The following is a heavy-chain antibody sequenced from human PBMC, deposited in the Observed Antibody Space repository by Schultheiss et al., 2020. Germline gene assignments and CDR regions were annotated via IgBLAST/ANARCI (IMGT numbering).Heavy chain of an antibody. CDR2: INSDGSST. V-gene: IGHV3-74*01. Sequence: GESLKISCAASGFTFSSYWMHWVRQAPGKGLVWVSRINSDGSSTSSADSVKGRFTISRDNAKNTLYLQMNSLRAEDTAVYYCARGGRWLQLRNFDYWGQGTLVTVSS. CDR3: ARGGRWLQLRNFDY. J-gene: IGHJ4*02. D-gene: IGHD5-24*01. CDR1: GFTFSSYW.